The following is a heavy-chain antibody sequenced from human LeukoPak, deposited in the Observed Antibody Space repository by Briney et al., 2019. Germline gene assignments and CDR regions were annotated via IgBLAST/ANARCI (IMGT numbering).Heavy chain of an antibody. CDR2: ERYDGSDK. Sequence: GGSLRLSCAASAFTFSTYGMHWVRQAPGKGLEWVAFERYDGSDKYYADSVKGRFTISRDNSKNTLYLQMNSLRAEDTAVNYCATEALDFWGQGTLVTVTS. CDR3: ATEALDF. CDR1: AFTFSTYG. V-gene: IGHV3-30*02. J-gene: IGHJ4*02.